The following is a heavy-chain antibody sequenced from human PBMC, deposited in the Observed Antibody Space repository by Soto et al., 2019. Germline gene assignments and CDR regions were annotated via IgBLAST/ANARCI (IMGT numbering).Heavy chain of an antibody. CDR2: ISSSGSTI. Sequence: GGSLRLSCAASGFTFSSYEMNWVRQAPGKGLEWVSYISSSGSTIYYADSVKGRFTISRDNAKNSLYLQMNSLRAEDTAVYYCASSGYSSGWYRPEYCQHWGQGTLVTVAS. CDR3: ASSGYSSGWYRPEYCQH. V-gene: IGHV3-48*03. J-gene: IGHJ1*01. D-gene: IGHD6-19*01. CDR1: GFTFSSYE.